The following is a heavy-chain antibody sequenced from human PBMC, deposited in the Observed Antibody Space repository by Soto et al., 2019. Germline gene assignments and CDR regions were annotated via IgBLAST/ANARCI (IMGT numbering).Heavy chain of an antibody. J-gene: IGHJ6*03. D-gene: IGHD2-15*01. CDR2: INAGNGNT. V-gene: IGHV1-3*01. CDR1: GYTFTSYA. CDR3: AREDGSSQPYYYYYYMDV. Sequence: GASVKVSCKASGYTFTSYAMHWVRQAPGQRLEWMGWINAGNGNTKYSQKFQGRVTITRDTSASTAYMELSSLRSEDTAVYYCAREDGSSQPYYYYYYMDVWGKGTTVTVSS.